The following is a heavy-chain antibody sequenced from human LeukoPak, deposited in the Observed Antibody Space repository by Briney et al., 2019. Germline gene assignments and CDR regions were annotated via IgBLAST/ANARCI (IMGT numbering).Heavy chain of an antibody. CDR3: ARSPMVRGVINDAFDI. D-gene: IGHD3-10*01. CDR1: GFTFSSYS. Sequence: PGGSLRLSCAASGFTFSSYSMNWVRQAPGKGLEWVSSISSSSSYIYYADSVKGRFTISRDNAKNSLYLQMNSLRAEDTAVYYCARSPMVRGVINDAFDIWGQGTMVTVSS. V-gene: IGHV3-21*01. J-gene: IGHJ3*02. CDR2: ISSSSSYI.